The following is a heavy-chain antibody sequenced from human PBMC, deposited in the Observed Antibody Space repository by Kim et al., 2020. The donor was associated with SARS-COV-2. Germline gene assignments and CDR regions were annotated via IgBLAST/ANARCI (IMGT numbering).Heavy chain of an antibody. CDR3: AKGRGDHSE. V-gene: IGHV3-23*01. J-gene: IGHJ4*02. D-gene: IGHD6-25*01. CDR2: FDATGAGT. Sequence: GGSLRLSCAASGFTFSRYDMSWVRQVAGGGLEWVSGFDATGAGTFYADAVKGRFTISRDNSRDTLYLQMTSLRADDSAIYYWAKGRGDHSEGGRGTLVTVSS. CDR1: GFTFSRYD.